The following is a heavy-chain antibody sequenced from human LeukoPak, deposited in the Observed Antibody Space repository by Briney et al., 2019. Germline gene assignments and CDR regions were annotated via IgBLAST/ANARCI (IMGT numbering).Heavy chain of an antibody. J-gene: IGHJ3*02. Sequence: PGGSLRLSCAASGFTFSSYAMHWVRQAPGKGLEWVAVISYDGSNKSYADSVKGRFTISRDNSKNTLYLQMNSLRAEDTAVYYCAREDVVTTNAFDIWGQGTMVTVSS. CDR1: GFTFSSYA. CDR2: ISYDGSNK. CDR3: AREDVVTTNAFDI. D-gene: IGHD2-21*02. V-gene: IGHV3-30-3*01.